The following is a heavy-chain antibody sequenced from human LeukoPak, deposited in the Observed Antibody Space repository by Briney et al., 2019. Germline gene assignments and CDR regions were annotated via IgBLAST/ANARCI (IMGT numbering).Heavy chain of an antibody. D-gene: IGHD1-26*01. Sequence: GRSLRLSCAASGFTFSKYAMHWVRQTPGKGLERVAAIWNDGSDENYADSVKGRFTISSDNSKNTLYLQMNRLRAEDTAVYYCAFEIGRSQGAFDIWGEGTMITVSS. V-gene: IGHV3-33*01. CDR1: GFTFSKYA. CDR3: AFEIGRSQGAFDI. CDR2: IWNDGSDE. J-gene: IGHJ3*02.